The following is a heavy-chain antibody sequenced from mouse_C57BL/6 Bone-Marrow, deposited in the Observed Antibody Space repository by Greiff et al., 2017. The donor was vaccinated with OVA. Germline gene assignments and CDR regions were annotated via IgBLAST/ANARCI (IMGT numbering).Heavy chain of an antibody. Sequence: EVHLVESGPGLVKPSQSLSLTCSVTGYSITSGYYWNWIRQFPGNKLEWMGYISYDGSNNYNPSLKNRISITRDTSKNQFFLKLNSVTTEDTATYYCAREYDYEAWFAYWGQGTLVTVSA. D-gene: IGHD2-4*01. V-gene: IGHV3-6*01. CDR1: GYSITSGYY. CDR2: ISYDGSN. CDR3: AREYDYEAWFAY. J-gene: IGHJ3*01.